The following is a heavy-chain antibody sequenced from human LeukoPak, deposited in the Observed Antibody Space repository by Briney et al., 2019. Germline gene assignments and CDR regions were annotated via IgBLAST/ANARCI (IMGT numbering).Heavy chain of an antibody. J-gene: IGHJ3*01. Sequence: SETLSLTCTVSGDSVSSGTYYWSWVRQPPGKGLEWIGFISYSGSTNYNPSLKSRITISVDMSKNQFSLKVRSVTAADTAVYYCARGPYVWGQGTMVTVSP. V-gene: IGHV4-61*01. CDR1: GDSVSSGTYY. CDR2: ISYSGST. CDR3: ARGPYV.